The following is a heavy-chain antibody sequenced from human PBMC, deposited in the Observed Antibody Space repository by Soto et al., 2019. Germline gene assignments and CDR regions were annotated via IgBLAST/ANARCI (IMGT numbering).Heavy chain of an antibody. D-gene: IGHD1-20*01. J-gene: IGHJ5*02. CDR3: ARGGPVFGVRFDP. Sequence: ASGNACCKGSGYTFTCCVLRSLRHSPGQGLEWMGCISAYNGNTNYAQNLQGRVTMTTDTSTSTAYMELRSLRSDDTAVYYCARGGPVFGVRFDPWGQGSLVTVSS. CDR1: GYTFTCCV. CDR2: ISAYNGNT. V-gene: IGHV1-18*04.